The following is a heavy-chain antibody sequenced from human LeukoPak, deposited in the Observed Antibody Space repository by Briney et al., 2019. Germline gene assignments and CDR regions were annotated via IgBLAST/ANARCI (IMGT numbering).Heavy chain of an antibody. D-gene: IGHD3-22*01. Sequence: ASVKVSCKASGGTFSSYAISWVRQAPGQGLEWMGGIIPIFGTANYAQKFQGRVTITADESTSTAYMELSSLRSEDTAVYYCASYSDNGYNWFDPWGQGTLVTVSS. CDR1: GGTFSSYA. J-gene: IGHJ5*02. CDR2: IIPIFGTA. CDR3: ASYSDNGYNWFDP. V-gene: IGHV1-69*01.